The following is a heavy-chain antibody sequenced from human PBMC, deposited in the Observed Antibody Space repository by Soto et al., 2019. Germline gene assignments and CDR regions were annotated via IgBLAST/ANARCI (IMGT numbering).Heavy chain of an antibody. V-gene: IGHV1-8*01. CDR3: ARRAQIRRRRTVTGNCCDP. Sequence: QVQLVQSGAEVKKPGASVKVSCKASGYTFTSYDINWVRQATGQGLEWMGWMNPNSGNTGYAQKFQGRVTMTRNTSISTAYMERSSLRSEYTAVYYCARRAQIRRRRTVTGNCCDPWGQGTLVTVSS. CDR2: MNPNSGNT. D-gene: IGHD1-7*01. J-gene: IGHJ5*02. CDR1: GYTFTSYD.